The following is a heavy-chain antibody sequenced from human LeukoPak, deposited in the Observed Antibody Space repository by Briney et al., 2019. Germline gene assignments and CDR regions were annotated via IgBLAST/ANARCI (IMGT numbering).Heavy chain of an antibody. CDR3: ARVLSITLRASAPDY. D-gene: IGHD3-10*01. Sequence: ASVKVSCKASGYTFTGYYMHWVRQAPGQGLEWMGWINPNSGGTNYAQKFQGRVTMTRDTSISTAYMELSRLRSDDTAVYYCARVLSITLRASAPDYWGQGTLVTVSS. V-gene: IGHV1-2*02. CDR1: GYTFTGYY. J-gene: IGHJ4*02. CDR2: INPNSGGT.